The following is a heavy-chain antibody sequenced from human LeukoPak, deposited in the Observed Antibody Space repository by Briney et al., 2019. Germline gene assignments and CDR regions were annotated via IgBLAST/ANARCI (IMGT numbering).Heavy chain of an antibody. CDR2: ISGSGGST. Sequence: GGSLRVSCAASGFTFSSYAMSWVRQAPGNGLEWVSAISGSGGSTYYADSVKGRFTISRDNSKNTLYLQMNSLRAEDTAVYYCAKVYIVVVVAARQYYFDYWGQGTLVTVSS. CDR3: AKVYIVVVVAARQYYFDY. J-gene: IGHJ4*02. V-gene: IGHV3-23*01. CDR1: GFTFSSYA. D-gene: IGHD2-15*01.